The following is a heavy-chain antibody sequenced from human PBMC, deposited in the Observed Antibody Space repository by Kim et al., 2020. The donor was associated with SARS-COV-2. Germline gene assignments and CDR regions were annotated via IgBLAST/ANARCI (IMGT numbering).Heavy chain of an antibody. D-gene: IGHD1-26*01. V-gene: IGHV3-30*04. CDR1: GFTFSSYA. J-gene: IGHJ6*02. Sequence: GGYLRLSCAASGFTFSSYAMHWVRQAPGKGLEWVAVISYDGSNKYYADSVKGRFTISRDNSKNTLYLQMNSLRAEDTAVYYCARGLWELLPDYYYYGMDVWGQGTTVTVSS. CDR2: ISYDGSNK. CDR3: ARGLWELLPDYYYYGMDV.